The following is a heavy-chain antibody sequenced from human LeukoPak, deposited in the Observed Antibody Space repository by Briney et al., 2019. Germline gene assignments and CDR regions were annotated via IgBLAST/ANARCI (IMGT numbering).Heavy chain of an antibody. CDR1: GYTFTSYG. CDR2: ISAYNGNT. CDR3: ARDSPQYCTNGVCYSWFDP. V-gene: IGHV1-18*01. J-gene: IGHJ5*02. Sequence: ASVKVSCKASGYTFTSYGISWVRQAPGQGLEWMGWISAYNGNTNYAQKFQGRVTITTDESTSTAYMELSSLRSEDTAVYYCARDSPQYCTNGVCYSWFDPWGQGTLVTVSS. D-gene: IGHD2-8*01.